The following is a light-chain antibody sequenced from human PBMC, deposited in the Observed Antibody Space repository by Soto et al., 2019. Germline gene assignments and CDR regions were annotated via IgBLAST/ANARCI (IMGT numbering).Light chain of an antibody. CDR2: DVS. V-gene: IGLV2-14*03. CDR1: SSDVGGYNY. J-gene: IGLJ1*01. CDR3: SSYTSSSTPYV. Sequence: QSALTQPASVSGSPGQSITISCTGTSSDVGGYNYVSWYQQHPGKAPKLMIHDVSNRPSGVSNRFSGSKSGNTASLTISGLQAEDEADYYCSSYTSSSTPYVFGTGTKATVL.